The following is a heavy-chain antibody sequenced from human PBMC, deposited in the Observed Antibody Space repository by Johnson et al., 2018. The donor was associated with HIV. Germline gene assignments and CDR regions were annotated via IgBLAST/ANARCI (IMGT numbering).Heavy chain of an antibody. V-gene: IGHV3-66*02. D-gene: IGHD3-9*01. CDR1: GITVGTNY. CDR2: IFSVGDV. Sequence: VQLVESGGGLVQPGGSLRLSCAASGITVGTNYMSWVRQAPGKGLEWVSVIFSVGDVYYADSVTGRFTLSRDNSKNMVYLQMNSLRPEDTAGYYCARDGRDLVTRGSCDVWGQGTVVTVSS. CDR3: ARDGRDLVTRGSCDV. J-gene: IGHJ3*01.